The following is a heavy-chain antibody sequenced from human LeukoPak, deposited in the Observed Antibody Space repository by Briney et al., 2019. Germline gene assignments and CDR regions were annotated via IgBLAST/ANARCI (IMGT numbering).Heavy chain of an antibody. J-gene: IGHJ5*02. CDR3: ARGGYYGSGNDFRFDP. D-gene: IGHD3-10*01. Sequence: SETLSLTCTVSGGSISNGSYYWSWIRQPAGKGLEWIGRIYTSGSTNYNPSLKSRVTISVDTSKNQFSLKLSSVTAADTAVYYCARGGYYGSGNDFRFDPWGQGTLVTVSS. CDR2: IYTSGST. V-gene: IGHV4-61*02. CDR1: GGSISNGSYY.